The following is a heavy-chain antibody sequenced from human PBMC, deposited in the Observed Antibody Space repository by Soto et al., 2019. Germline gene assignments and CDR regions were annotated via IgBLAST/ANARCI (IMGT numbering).Heavy chain of an antibody. CDR2: IKSKTDGGTT. CDR1: GFTFSNAW. D-gene: IGHD6-13*01. V-gene: IGHV3-15*07. CDR3: TQDPDIAAAR. J-gene: IGHJ4*02. Sequence: EVQLVESGGGLVKPGGSLRLSCAASGFTFSNAWMNWVRQAPGKGLEWVGRIKSKTDGGTTDYAAPVKGRFTISRDDSKNTLYLQMNSPKTEETAGDYCTQDPDIAAARWGQGTLVTGSS.